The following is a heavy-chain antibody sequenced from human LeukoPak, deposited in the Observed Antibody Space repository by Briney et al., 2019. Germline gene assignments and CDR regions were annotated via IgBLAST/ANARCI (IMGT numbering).Heavy chain of an antibody. CDR1: GGSISSSSYY. CDR2: IYYSGST. D-gene: IGHD2/OR15-2a*01. J-gene: IGHJ3*02. CDR3: ARSLRNQIWYDAFDI. Sequence: SETLSLTCTVSGGSISSSSYYWGWLRQPPGKGLEWIGSIYYSGSTYYNPSLKSRVTISVDTSKNQFSLKLSSLTAADTAVYYCARSLRNQIWYDAFDIWGQGTMVTVSS. V-gene: IGHV4-39*01.